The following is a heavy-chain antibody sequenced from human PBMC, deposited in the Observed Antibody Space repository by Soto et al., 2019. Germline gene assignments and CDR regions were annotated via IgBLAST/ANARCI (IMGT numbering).Heavy chain of an antibody. CDR3: ARGTREGWFFDL. CDR1: TGSFKNYY. J-gene: IGHJ2*01. V-gene: IGHV4-34*01. CDR2: INHSGST. Sequence: QAQLEQWGAGLLKPSETLSLTCAVYTGSFKNYYWTWIRQPPGKGLEWIGEINHSGSTKYNPSLKSRVAMSVDTSKNPFSLKLRSVTAADTAVYSCARGTREGWFFDLWGRGTLVAVSS.